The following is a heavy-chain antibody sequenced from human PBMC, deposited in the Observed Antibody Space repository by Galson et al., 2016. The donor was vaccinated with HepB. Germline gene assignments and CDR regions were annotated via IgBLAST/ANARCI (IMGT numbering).Heavy chain of an antibody. Sequence: SLRLSCAASGFTFSTYWMSWVRQAPGKGLEWVANVKPDGSEKYYVDSVKGRFPISRDTAKSSLYLQMNSLRAEDTAVYYCARRQMYTMSAFDYWGQGTLVTVSS. CDR2: VKPDGSEK. J-gene: IGHJ4*02. V-gene: IGHV3-7*01. CDR1: GFTFSTYW. CDR3: ARRQMYTMSAFDY. D-gene: IGHD5-24*01.